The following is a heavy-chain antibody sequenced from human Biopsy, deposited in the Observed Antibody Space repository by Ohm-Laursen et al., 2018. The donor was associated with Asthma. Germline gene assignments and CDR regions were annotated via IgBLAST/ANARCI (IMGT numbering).Heavy chain of an antibody. Sequence: WESLKISCKASGFTVSRDHMFWVRQAPGKGLEWVSVIYSGGTSDTADSVRGRFTISRDFYKNTLYLQMDSLRAEDTAVYYCARGDSSGWSHYYFDYWGQGTLVTVSS. V-gene: IGHV3-53*01. J-gene: IGHJ4*02. CDR2: IYSGGTS. CDR1: GFTVSRDH. CDR3: ARGDSSGWSHYYFDY. D-gene: IGHD6-19*01.